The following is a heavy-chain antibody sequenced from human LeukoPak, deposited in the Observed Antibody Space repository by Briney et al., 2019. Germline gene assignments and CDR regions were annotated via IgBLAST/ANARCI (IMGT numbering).Heavy chain of an antibody. CDR3: ARHMYSSSWYRRHYYMDV. CDR2: IYYSGST. D-gene: IGHD6-13*01. Sequence: PSETLSLTCTVSGGSISSSSYYWGWIRQPPGKGLEWIGSIYYSGSTYYNPSLKSRVTISVDTSKNQFSLKLSSVTAADTAVYYCARHMYSSSWYRRHYYMDVWGKGTTVTVSS. J-gene: IGHJ6*03. V-gene: IGHV4-39*01. CDR1: GGSISSSSYY.